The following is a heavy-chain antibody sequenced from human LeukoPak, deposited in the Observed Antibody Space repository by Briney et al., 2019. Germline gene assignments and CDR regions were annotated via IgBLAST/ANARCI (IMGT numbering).Heavy chain of an antibody. CDR2: ISWNSGSI. D-gene: IGHD6-13*01. J-gene: IGHJ3*02. CDR3: AKDSGSWYFGAFDI. V-gene: IGHV3-9*01. Sequence: PGRSLRLSCAASGFTFSSYAMHWVRQAPGKGLEWVSGISWNSGSIGYADSVKGRFTISRDNAKNSLYLQMNSLRAEDTALYYCAKDSGSWYFGAFDIWGQGTMVTVSS. CDR1: GFTFSSYA.